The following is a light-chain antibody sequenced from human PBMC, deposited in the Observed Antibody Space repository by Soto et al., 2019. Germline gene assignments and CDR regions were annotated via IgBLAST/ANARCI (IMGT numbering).Light chain of an antibody. CDR2: DVS. CDR1: SSDVGGYNF. J-gene: IGLJ1*01. CDR3: CSYASSTSYV. V-gene: IGLV2-14*03. Sequence: QSALTQPASVSGSPGQSSTISCTGTSSDVGGYNFVTWYQQHPGEAPKLMIHDVSSRASGVPNRFSGSKSGTTASLTISGLQAEDEAGYYCCSYASSTSYVFGTGTKVTVL.